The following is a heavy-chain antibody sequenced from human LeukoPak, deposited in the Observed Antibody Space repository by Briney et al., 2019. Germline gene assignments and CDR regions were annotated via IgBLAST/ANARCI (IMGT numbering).Heavy chain of an antibody. J-gene: IGHJ4*02. CDR1: GGTFSSYA. CDR3: AREASSGWYRAFDS. V-gene: IGHV1-69*13. CDR2: IIPIFGTA. Sequence: ASVKVSCKASGGTFSSYAFSWVRQAPGQGLEWMGGIIPIFGTAKYALKFQGRVTITADDSTNTAYMEVSSLRSEDTAVYYCAREASSGWYRAFDSWGQGTLVTVSS. D-gene: IGHD6-19*01.